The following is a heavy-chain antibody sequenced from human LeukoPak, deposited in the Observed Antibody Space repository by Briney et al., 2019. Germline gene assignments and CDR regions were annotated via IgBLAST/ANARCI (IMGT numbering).Heavy chain of an antibody. Sequence: GESLVISCKGSGYSFTSYWISWVRQMPGKGLEWMGRIDPSDSYTNYSPSFQGHVTISADKSISTAYLQWSSLKASDTAMYYCASQRVSIAAASVDYWGQGTLVTVSS. CDR3: ASQRVSIAAASVDY. J-gene: IGHJ4*02. V-gene: IGHV5-10-1*01. CDR1: GYSFTSYW. D-gene: IGHD6-13*01. CDR2: IDPSDSYT.